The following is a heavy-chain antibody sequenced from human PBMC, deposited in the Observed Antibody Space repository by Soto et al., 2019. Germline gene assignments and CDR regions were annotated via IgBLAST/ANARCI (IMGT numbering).Heavy chain of an antibody. D-gene: IGHD5-18*01. CDR2: IYYSGST. V-gene: IGHV4-39*07. Sequence: LPETLSLTCTVSGGSISSSSYYWGWIRQPPGKGLEWIGSIYYSGSTYYNPSLKSRVTISVDTSKNQFSLKLSSVTAADTAVYSCARTPWDGYTGYYFDYWGQGTLVTVSS. CDR1: GGSISSSSYY. CDR3: ARTPWDGYTGYYFDY. J-gene: IGHJ4*02.